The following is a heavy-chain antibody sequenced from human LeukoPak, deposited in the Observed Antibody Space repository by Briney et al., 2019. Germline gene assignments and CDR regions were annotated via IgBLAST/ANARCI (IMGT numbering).Heavy chain of an antibody. CDR3: AELGITMIGGV. Sequence: GGSLRLSCAASGFTFSSYAMSWVRQAPGKGLEWVSAISGNSGSTYYADSVKGWFIISRDNSKNTLYLQMNSLRAEDTAVYYCAELGITMIGGVWGKGTTVTISS. J-gene: IGHJ6*04. D-gene: IGHD3-10*02. CDR2: ISGNSGST. V-gene: IGHV3-23*01. CDR1: GFTFSSYA.